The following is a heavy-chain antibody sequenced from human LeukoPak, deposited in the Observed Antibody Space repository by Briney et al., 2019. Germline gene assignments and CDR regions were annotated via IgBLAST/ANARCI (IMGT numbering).Heavy chain of an antibody. V-gene: IGHV4-34*01. CDR1: GGSISSYY. CDR3: ARGGGTGRPPYYFDY. J-gene: IGHJ4*02. Sequence: SETLSLTCTVSGGSISSYYWSWIRQPPGKGLEWIGEINHSGSTNYNPSLKSRVTISVDTSKNQFSLKLSSVTAADTAVYYCARGGGTGRPPYYFDYWGQGTLVTVSS. D-gene: IGHD3/OR15-3a*01. CDR2: INHSGST.